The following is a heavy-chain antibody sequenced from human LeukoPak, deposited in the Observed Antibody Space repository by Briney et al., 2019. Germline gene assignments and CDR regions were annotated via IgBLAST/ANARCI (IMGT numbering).Heavy chain of an antibody. Sequence: ASVKVSCKASGYTFTSYGISWVRQAPGQGLEWMGWISAYNGNTNYAQKLQGRVTMTTDTSTSTAYMELRSLRSDDTAVYYCARGVTIFDLSYYYYMGVWGKGTTVTVSS. J-gene: IGHJ6*03. CDR3: ARGVTIFDLSYYYYMGV. V-gene: IGHV1-18*01. D-gene: IGHD3-3*01. CDR1: GYTFTSYG. CDR2: ISAYNGNT.